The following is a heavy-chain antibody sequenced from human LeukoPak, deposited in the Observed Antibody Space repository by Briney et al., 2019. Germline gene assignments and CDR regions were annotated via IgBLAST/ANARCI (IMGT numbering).Heavy chain of an antibody. D-gene: IGHD3-3*01. CDR3: ARVGKRSGSFDY. J-gene: IGHJ4*02. Sequence: SETLSLTCAVYGGSFSGYYWSWIRRPPGKGLEWIGEINHSGSTNYNPSLKSRVTISVDTSKNQFSLKLSSVTAADTAVYYCARVGKRSGSFDYWGQGTLVTVSS. CDR2: INHSGST. V-gene: IGHV4-34*01. CDR1: GGSFSGYY.